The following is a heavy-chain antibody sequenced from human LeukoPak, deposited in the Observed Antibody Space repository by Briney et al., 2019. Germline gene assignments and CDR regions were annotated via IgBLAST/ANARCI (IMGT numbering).Heavy chain of an antibody. CDR3: ARDPAYYYYGMDV. Sequence: GGSLRLSCAVTGFNLRTYWIHWVRHSPGRGQEWVARINGEGSRISYADSVRGRFTISRDNAKNTAYLQMNSLRAEDTALYYCARDPAYYYYGMDVWGQGTTVVVSS. V-gene: IGHV3-74*01. CDR1: GFNLRTYW. J-gene: IGHJ6*02. CDR2: INGEGSRI.